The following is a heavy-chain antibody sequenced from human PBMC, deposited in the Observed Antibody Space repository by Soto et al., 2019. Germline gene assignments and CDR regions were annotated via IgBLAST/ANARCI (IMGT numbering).Heavy chain of an antibody. Sequence: PSETLSLTCTVSGGSISSSSDYWGWIRQPPGKGLEWIGYIYYSGSTYYNPSLKSRVTISVDTSKNQFSLKLSSVTAADTAVYFCARGRLSSKAYYYYGMDVWGQGTTVTVSS. CDR2: IYYSGST. CDR3: ARGRLSSKAYYYYGMDV. V-gene: IGHV4-30-4*08. CDR1: GGSISSSSDY. J-gene: IGHJ6*02.